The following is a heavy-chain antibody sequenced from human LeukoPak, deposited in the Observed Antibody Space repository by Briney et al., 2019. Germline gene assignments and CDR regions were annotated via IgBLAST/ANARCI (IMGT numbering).Heavy chain of an antibody. D-gene: IGHD6-6*01. V-gene: IGHV3-7*01. CDR1: GFTFSSYW. J-gene: IGHJ6*03. CDR3: ARDSPPARPYYYYYYMDV. CDR2: IKQDGSEK. Sequence: GGSLRLSCAVSGFTFSSYWMSWVRQAPGKGLEWVANIKQDGSEKYYVDSVKGRFTISRDNAKNSLYLQMNSLRAEDTAVYYCARDSPPARPYYYYYYMDVWGKGTTVTVSS.